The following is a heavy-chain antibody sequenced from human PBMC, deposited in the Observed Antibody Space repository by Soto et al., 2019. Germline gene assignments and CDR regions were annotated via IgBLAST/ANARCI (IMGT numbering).Heavy chain of an antibody. CDR2: IWYDGSNK. CDR3: ARYLDY. V-gene: IGHV3-33*01. CDR1: GFTFSSYG. Sequence: QVQLVESGGGVVQPGRSLRLSCAASGFTFSSYGMHWVRQAPGKGLEWVAVIWYDGSNKYYADSVKGLFTIPRDNSKNTLYRQMTRLRAEATAEYYCARYLDYWGQGTLVTVS. J-gene: IGHJ4*02.